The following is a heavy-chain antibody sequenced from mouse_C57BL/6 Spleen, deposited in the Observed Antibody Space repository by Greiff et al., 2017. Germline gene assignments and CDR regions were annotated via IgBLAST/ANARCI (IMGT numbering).Heavy chain of an antibody. J-gene: IGHJ3*01. V-gene: IGHV2-6-1*01. CDR3: ARHEGDGNYWFAY. CDR1: GFSLTSYG. CDR2: IWSDGST. D-gene: IGHD2-1*01. Sequence: VKLQESGPGLVAPSQSLSITCTVSGFSLTSYGVHWVRQPPGKGLEWLVVIWSDGSTTYNSALKSRLSISKDNSKSQVFLKMNSRQTDDTAMDYCARHEGDGNYWFAYWGQGTLVTVSA.